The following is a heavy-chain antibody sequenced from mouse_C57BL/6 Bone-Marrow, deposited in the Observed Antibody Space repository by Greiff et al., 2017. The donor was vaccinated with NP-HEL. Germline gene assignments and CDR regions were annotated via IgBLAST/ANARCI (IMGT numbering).Heavy chain of an antibody. J-gene: IGHJ3*01. CDR1: GYTFTSYG. D-gene: IGHD1-1*01. CDR2: INPRSGNT. V-gene: IGHV1-81*01. Sequence: VQLQQSGAELARPGASVKLSCKASGYTFTSYGISWVKQRTGQGLEWIGEINPRSGNTYYNEKFKGKATLTADKSSSTAYMELRSLTSEDSAVYFCARERFLITTGGFAYWGQGTLVTVSA. CDR3: ARERFLITTGGFAY.